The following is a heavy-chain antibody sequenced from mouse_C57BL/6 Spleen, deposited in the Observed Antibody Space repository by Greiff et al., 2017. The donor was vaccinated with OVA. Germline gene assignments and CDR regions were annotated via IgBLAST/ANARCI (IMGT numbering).Heavy chain of an antibody. V-gene: IGHV5-17*01. D-gene: IGHD1-1*01. J-gene: IGHJ4*01. CDR2: ISSGSSTI. Sequence: DVKLVESGGGLVKPGGSLKLSCAASGFTFSDYGMHWVRQAPEKGLEWVAYISSGSSTIYYADTVKGRFTISRDNAKNTLFLQMTSLRSEDTAMYYCARGAFITTVVGAMDYWGQGTSVTVSS. CDR3: ARGAFITTVVGAMDY. CDR1: GFTFSDYG.